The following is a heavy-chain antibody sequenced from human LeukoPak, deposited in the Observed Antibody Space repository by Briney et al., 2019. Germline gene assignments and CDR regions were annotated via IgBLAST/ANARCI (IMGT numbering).Heavy chain of an antibody. V-gene: IGHV4-4*02. CDR1: GGSVTSTNW. CDR3: AREGGFFRPLDY. CDR2: VHLDGRT. J-gene: IGHJ4*02. Sequence: SETLSLACGVSGGSVTSTNWWTWVRQPPGKGLEWIGEVHLDGRTNYNPSLKSRLTMSVDLSENHISLKLTSVTAADTAVYYCAREGGFFRPLDYSGQGTLVTVSS. D-gene: IGHD3-3*01.